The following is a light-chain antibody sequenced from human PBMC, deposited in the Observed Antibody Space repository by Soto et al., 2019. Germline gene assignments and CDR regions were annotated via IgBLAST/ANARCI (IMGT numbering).Light chain of an antibody. CDR3: QQFNSYPLT. V-gene: IGKV1-13*02. Sequence: AIQLTQSPSSLSASVGDRVTITCRASQAISNYLAWYQQKPGKTPQLLIYEGSSLESGVPSRFSGGGSGTDFTLSISSLQPEDFATYYCQQFNSYPLTFGQGTRLELK. CDR2: EGS. CDR1: QAISNY. J-gene: IGKJ5*01.